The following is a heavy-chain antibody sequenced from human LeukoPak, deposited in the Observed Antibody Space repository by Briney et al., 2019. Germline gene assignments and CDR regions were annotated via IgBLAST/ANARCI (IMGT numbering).Heavy chain of an antibody. Sequence: PGGSLRLSCAASGFTFSSYSMNWVRQAPGKGLEWVSSISSSSNYIYYADSVKGRFTISRDNAKNSLYLQMNSLRAEDTAVYYCARGRKYTSGYRVTELGSGYSDYWGQGTLVTVSS. CDR1: GFTFSSYS. V-gene: IGHV3-21*01. D-gene: IGHD5-18*01. CDR3: ARGRKYTSGYRVTELGSGYSDY. CDR2: ISSSSNYI. J-gene: IGHJ4*02.